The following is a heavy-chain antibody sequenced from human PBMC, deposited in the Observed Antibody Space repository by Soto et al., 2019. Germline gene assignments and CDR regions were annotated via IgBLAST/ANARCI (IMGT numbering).Heavy chain of an antibody. Sequence: EVQLLESGGGLVQPGGSLRLYCAASEFTFSSGAMNWVRQAPGKGLEWVSTISGNGGSTYYADSVKGRFTISRDNSKNTLYLQMNSLRAEDTAVYYCAKEDSSGWYDDYWGQGTLVTVSS. J-gene: IGHJ4*02. V-gene: IGHV3-23*01. CDR3: AKEDSSGWYDDY. CDR2: ISGNGGST. CDR1: EFTFSSGA. D-gene: IGHD6-19*01.